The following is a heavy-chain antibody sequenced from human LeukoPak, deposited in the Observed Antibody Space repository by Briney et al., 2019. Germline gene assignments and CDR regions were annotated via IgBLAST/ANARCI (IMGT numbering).Heavy chain of an antibody. Sequence: GGSLRLSCAASGFTFSSYWMHWVRQAPGKGLVWVSRINSDGSSTNYADSVKGRFTISRDNAKNTLYLQMNSLRAEDTAVYYCARVLYYDFWSGYSDYYYYYGMDVWGQGTTVTVSS. V-gene: IGHV3-74*01. CDR3: ARVLYYDFWSGYSDYYYYYGMDV. CDR2: INSDGSST. D-gene: IGHD3-3*01. CDR1: GFTFSSYW. J-gene: IGHJ6*02.